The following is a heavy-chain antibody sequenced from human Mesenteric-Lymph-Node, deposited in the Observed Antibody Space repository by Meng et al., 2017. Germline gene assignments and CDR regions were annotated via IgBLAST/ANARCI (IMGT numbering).Heavy chain of an antibody. Sequence: SCSASGFTISSFSMHWVRQSPGKGLEWIATIYYNGVTFYNPSLQSRVTMSVDTSTNRFSLQLTSVTAADTAVYYCACDRSLPWFYFWGQGQLVTVSS. CDR2: IYYNGVT. CDR1: GFTISSFS. CDR3: ACDRSLPWFYF. V-gene: IGHV4-59*04. J-gene: IGHJ5*01.